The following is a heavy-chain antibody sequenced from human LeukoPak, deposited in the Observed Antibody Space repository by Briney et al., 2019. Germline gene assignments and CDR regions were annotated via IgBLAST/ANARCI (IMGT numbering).Heavy chain of an antibody. V-gene: IGHV1-2*02. Sequence: ASVKVSCKASGYTFIGYYMHWVRQAPGQGLEWMGWINPNSGDTNYAQKFQGRVTMTRDTSISTAYMELSSLRSDDTAVYYCARAYRYCSTTSCYGYFQYWGQGTLVTVSS. CDR3: ARAYRYCSTTSCYGYFQY. D-gene: IGHD2-2*01. CDR1: GYTFIGYY. J-gene: IGHJ1*01. CDR2: INPNSGDT.